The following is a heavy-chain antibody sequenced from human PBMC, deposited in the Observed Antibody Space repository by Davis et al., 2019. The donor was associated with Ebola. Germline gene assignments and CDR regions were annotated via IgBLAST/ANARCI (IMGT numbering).Heavy chain of an antibody. CDR3: ARGHDYGDYVRFDY. D-gene: IGHD4-17*01. Sequence: GGSLRLSCAASGFTFSSYWMSWVRQAPGKGLEWVALIWNDGSNKNYADSVKGRFTISRDNSQNTVYLQMSGLTAEDTAVYYCARGHDYGDYVRFDYWGQGSLVTVAS. V-gene: IGHV3-33*08. CDR1: GFTFSSYW. J-gene: IGHJ4*02. CDR2: IWNDGSNK.